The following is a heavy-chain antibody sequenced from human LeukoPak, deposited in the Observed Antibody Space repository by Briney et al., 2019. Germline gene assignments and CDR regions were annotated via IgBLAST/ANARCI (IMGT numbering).Heavy chain of an antibody. Sequence: PGGSLRLSCAASGFTFSSYGMSWVRQAPGKGLEWVSAISGSGGSTYYADSVKGRFTISRDNSKNTLYLQMNSLRAEDTAVYYCAREVVARGQLDGWGQGTLVTVSS. J-gene: IGHJ4*02. D-gene: IGHD6-13*01. V-gene: IGHV3-23*01. CDR3: AREVVARGQLDG. CDR1: GFTFSSYG. CDR2: ISGSGGST.